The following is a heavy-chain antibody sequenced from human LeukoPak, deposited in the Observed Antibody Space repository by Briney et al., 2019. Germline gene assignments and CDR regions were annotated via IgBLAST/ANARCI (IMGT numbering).Heavy chain of an antibody. V-gene: IGHV1-2*02. D-gene: IGHD1-26*01. CDR2: INPNSGGT. Sequence: ASVKVSCKASGYTFTGYYMHWVRQAPGQGLEWVGWINPNSGGTNYAQKFQGRVTMTRDTSISTAYMELSRLRSDDTAVYYCARSVGATYEIDYWGQGTLVTVSS. J-gene: IGHJ4*02. CDR3: ARSVGATYEIDY. CDR1: GYTFTGYY.